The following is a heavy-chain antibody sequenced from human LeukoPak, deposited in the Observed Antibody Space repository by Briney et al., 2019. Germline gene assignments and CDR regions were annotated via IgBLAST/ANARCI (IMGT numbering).Heavy chain of an antibody. Sequence: GGSLRLSCIPSEFSLNDYAMHWVRQVPGKGLEWVSGITWNSGNMAYTDSVKGRFTISRDNAKNSLYLQMDSLRAEDTAVYYCLRAVVPAAWGYWFDPWGQGTLVTVSS. CDR3: LRAVVPAAWGYWFDP. CDR2: ITWNSGNM. J-gene: IGHJ5*02. V-gene: IGHV3-9*01. D-gene: IGHD2-2*01. CDR1: EFSLNDYA.